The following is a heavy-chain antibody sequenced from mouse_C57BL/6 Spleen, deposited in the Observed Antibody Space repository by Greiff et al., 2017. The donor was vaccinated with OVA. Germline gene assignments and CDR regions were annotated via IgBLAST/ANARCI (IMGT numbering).Heavy chain of an antibody. J-gene: IGHJ1*03. V-gene: IGHV1-52*01. CDR2: IDPSDSET. CDR1: GYTFTSYW. D-gene: IGHD1-1*01. CDR3: ARLRDWYFDV. Sequence: VQLQQPGAELVRPGSSVKLPCKASGYTFTSYWMHWVKQRPIQGLEWIGNIDPSDSETHYNQKFKDKATLTVDKSSSTAYMQLSSLTSEDSAVYYCARLRDWYFDVWGTGTTVTVSS.